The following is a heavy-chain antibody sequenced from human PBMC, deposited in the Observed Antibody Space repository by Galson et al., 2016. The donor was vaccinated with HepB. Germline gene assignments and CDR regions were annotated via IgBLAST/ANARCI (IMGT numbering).Heavy chain of an antibody. CDR2: IYYTGST. CDR3: ARDPVGSMDYFDF. Sequence: ETLSLTCTVSGDSISPYFWNWIRQPPGKGLEWIGYIYYTGSTKYSPSLKSRVTFSVDTSKNQFSLDLNSVTAADAAMYYCARDPVGSMDYFDFWSQGTLVTVSS. D-gene: IGHD4-23*01. J-gene: IGHJ4*02. V-gene: IGHV4-59*01. CDR1: GDSISPYF.